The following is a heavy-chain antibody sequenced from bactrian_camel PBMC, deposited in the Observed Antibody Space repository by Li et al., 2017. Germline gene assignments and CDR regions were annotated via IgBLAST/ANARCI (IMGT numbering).Heavy chain of an antibody. V-gene: IGHV3S6*01. Sequence: VQLVESGGGFVQPGCSLTLSCTASGLTFSKYCMHWARQAPGKERENVAEIESRGSATYVDSVKGRFTISRENDKSILYLNMNNLKPEDTAMYYCAGVVGYCARLSRDPAHYDHWGQGTQVTVS. CDR3: AGVVGYCARLSRDPAHYDH. CDR2: IESRGSAT. D-gene: IGHD2*01. J-gene: IGHJ4*01. CDR1: GLTFSKYC.